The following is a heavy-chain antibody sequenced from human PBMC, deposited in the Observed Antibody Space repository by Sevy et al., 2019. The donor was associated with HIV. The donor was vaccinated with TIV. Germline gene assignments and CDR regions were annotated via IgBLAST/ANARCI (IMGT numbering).Heavy chain of an antibody. J-gene: IGHJ2*01. Sequence: GESLKISCKGSGYSFTNYWIAWVRQMPGKGLEWMGIIYPGDSDTRYNPSFQGQVTISADKSMNTAYLQWGSLKASDTAMYYCARRSSGAIWYFDLWGRGILVTVSS. D-gene: IGHD3-10*01. CDR1: GYSFTNYW. V-gene: IGHV5-51*01. CDR2: IYPGDSDT. CDR3: ARRSSGAIWYFDL.